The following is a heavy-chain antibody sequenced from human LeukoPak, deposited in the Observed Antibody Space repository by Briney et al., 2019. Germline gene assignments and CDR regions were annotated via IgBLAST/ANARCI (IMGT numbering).Heavy chain of an antibody. CDR1: GGSFSGYY. CDR2: INHSGST. Sequence: SETLSLTCAVYGGSFSGYYWSWIRQPPGKGLEWIGEINHSGSTNYNPSLKSRVTILVDTSKNQFSLKLSSVTAADTAVYYCAREWGATSFDAFDIWGQGTMVTASS. CDR3: AREWGATSFDAFDI. D-gene: IGHD1-26*01. J-gene: IGHJ3*02. V-gene: IGHV4-34*01.